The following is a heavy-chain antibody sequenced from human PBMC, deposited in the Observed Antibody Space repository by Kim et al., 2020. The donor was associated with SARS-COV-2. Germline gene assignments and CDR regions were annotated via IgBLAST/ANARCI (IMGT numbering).Heavy chain of an antibody. CDR2: IRSKANSYAT. V-gene: IGHV3-73*01. CDR1: GFIFSGSA. CDR3: TRYNDNYGMDV. Sequence: GGSLRLSCAASGFIFSGSAMHWVRQASRKGLEWVGRIRSKANSYATAYAASVKGRFSISRDDSKNTAYLQMNSLKTEDTAVYYCTRYNDNYGMDVWGQGTTVTVSS. J-gene: IGHJ6*02.